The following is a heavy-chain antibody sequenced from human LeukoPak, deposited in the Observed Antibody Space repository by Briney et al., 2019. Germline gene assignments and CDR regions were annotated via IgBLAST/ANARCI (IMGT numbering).Heavy chain of an antibody. V-gene: IGHV3-48*03. Sequence: PGGSLRLSCAASGFTFSSYEMNWVRQAPGKGLEWVSYISSSGSTIYYADSVKGRFTISRDNAKNSLYLQMNSLRAEDTAVYYCARGYDYAWGSYRKGFDYWGQGTLVTVSS. D-gene: IGHD3-16*02. CDR3: ARGYDYAWGSYRKGFDY. CDR2: ISSSGSTI. CDR1: GFTFSSYE. J-gene: IGHJ4*02.